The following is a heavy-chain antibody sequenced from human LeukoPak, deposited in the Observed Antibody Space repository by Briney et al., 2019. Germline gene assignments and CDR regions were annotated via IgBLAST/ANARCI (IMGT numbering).Heavy chain of an antibody. CDR2: VYYSGGA. V-gene: IGHV4-59*01. Sequence: SETLSLTCSVSGDSFSGYYWHWIRQPPGKGLEWIGNVYYSGGASYNPSLKSRLTISVVSSKYQFSLKLDSVTAADTAIYYCARQMTTLPPGRTFNIWGQGTMVIVSS. CDR3: ARQMTTLPPGRTFNI. D-gene: IGHD3-16*01. J-gene: IGHJ3*02. CDR1: GDSFSGYY.